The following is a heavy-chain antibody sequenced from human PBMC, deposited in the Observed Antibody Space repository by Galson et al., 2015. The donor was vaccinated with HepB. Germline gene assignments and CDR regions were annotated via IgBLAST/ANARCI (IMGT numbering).Heavy chain of an antibody. CDR3: ARVPFGYGYVGTVYYGMDV. J-gene: IGHJ6*02. V-gene: IGHV3-48*04. CDR1: GFTFSTFT. Sequence: SLRLSCAVSGFTFSTFTMSWVRQTPGKGLQWVSYISTNGATIYYTDSVKGRFAISRDNAKNTLYLQMNSLRVEDTAVFYCARVPFGYGYVGTVYYGMDVWGQGTTVTVSS. CDR2: ISTNGATI. D-gene: IGHD5-18*01.